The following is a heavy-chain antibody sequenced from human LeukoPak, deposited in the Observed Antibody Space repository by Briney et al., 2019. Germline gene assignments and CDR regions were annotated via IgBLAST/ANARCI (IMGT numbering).Heavy chain of an antibody. J-gene: IGHJ4*02. CDR2: VSSSSNYI. CDR1: GFTFSDSA. Sequence: PGGSLRLSCAASGFTFSDSAMNWVRQAPGKGLEWVSSVSSSSNYIYYADSVKGRITISRDNAQNSLYLQMNSLRAEDTAVYYCARDGVIGTAVPVTRFDYWGQGTLVTVSS. V-gene: IGHV3-21*01. D-gene: IGHD3-16*02. CDR3: ARDGVIGTAVPVTRFDY.